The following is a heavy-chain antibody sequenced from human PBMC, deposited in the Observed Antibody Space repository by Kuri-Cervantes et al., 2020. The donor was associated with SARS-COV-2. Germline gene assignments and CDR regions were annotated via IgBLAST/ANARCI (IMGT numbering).Heavy chain of an antibody. V-gene: IGHV3-7*01. Sequence: GGSLRLSCAASGFTFSSYWMSWVRQAPGKGLEWVANIKQDGSEKYYVDSVKGRFTISRDKSNNTLYLQMNSLRPEDTAVYYCANDYSKVLDYWGQGTLVTVSS. CDR3: ANDYSKVLDY. D-gene: IGHD4-11*01. CDR2: IKQDGSEK. CDR1: GFTFSSYW. J-gene: IGHJ4*02.